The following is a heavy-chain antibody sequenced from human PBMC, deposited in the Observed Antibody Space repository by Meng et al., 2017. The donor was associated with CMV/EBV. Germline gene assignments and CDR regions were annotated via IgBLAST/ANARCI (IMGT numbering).Heavy chain of an antibody. J-gene: IGHJ4*02. CDR3: ARGNTINSGSYFYYFDY. V-gene: IGHV1-2*02. CDR2: INPNSGGT. D-gene: IGHD1-26*01. Sequence: ASVKVSCKASGYTFTGYYMHWVRQAPGQGLEWMGWINPNSGGTNYAQKFQGRVTMTRDTSISTAYMELRRLRSDDTAVYYCARGNTINSGSYFYYFDYWGQGTLVTVSS. CDR1: GYTFTGYY.